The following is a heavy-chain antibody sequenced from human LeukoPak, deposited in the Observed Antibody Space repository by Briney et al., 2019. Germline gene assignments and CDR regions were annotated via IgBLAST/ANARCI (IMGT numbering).Heavy chain of an antibody. J-gene: IGHJ5*02. D-gene: IGHD2-15*01. CDR2: INHSGST. CDR3: ARGLCSGGSCYFSRVRYWFDP. CDR1: GGSFSGYY. Sequence: SETLSLTCAVYGGSFSGYYWSWIRQPPGKGLEWIGEINHSGSTNYNPSLKSRVTISVDTSKNQFSLKLSSVTAADTAVYYCARGLCSGGSCYFSRVRYWFDPWGQGTLVTVSS. V-gene: IGHV4-34*01.